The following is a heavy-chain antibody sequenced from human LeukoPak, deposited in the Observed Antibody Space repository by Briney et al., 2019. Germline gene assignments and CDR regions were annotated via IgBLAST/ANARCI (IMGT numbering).Heavy chain of an antibody. D-gene: IGHD3-9*01. CDR1: GFTFSSHW. J-gene: IGHJ4*02. CDR2: ISGSGGST. CDR3: ANLDWPNDY. Sequence: GSLRLSCAASGFTFSSHWMHWVRQAPGKGLEWVSAISGSGGSTYYADSVKGRFTISRDNSKNTLYLQMNSLRAEDTAVYYCANLDWPNDYWGQGTLVTVSS. V-gene: IGHV3-23*01.